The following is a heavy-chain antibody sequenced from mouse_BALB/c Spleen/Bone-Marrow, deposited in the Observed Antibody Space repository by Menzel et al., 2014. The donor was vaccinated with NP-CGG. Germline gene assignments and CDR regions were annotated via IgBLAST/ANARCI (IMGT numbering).Heavy chain of an antibody. J-gene: IGHJ4*01. CDR2: ISNGGGST. CDR3: ARGLRGYAMDY. D-gene: IGHD2-4*01. V-gene: IGHV5-12-2*01. Sequence: EVKLMESGGGLVQPGGSLKLSCAASGFTFSSYTMSWVRQTPEKRLEWVAYISNGGGSTYYPDTVKGRFTISRDNAKNTLYLQMGSLKSEDTAMYYCARGLRGYAMDYWGQGTSVTVSS. CDR1: GFTFSSYT.